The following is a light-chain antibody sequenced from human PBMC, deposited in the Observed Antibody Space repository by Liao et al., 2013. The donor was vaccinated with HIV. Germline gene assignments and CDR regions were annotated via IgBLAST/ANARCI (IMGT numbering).Light chain of an antibody. CDR3: QAWDSSTAHYV. CDR1: KLGDKY. CDR2: QDS. J-gene: IGLJ1*01. Sequence: SYELTQPPSVSVSPGQTASITCSGDKLGDKYACWYQQKPGQSPVLVIYQDSKRPSGIPERFSGSNSGNTATLTISGIQAMDESDYYCQAWDSSTAHYVFGTGTKVTVL. V-gene: IGLV3-1*01.